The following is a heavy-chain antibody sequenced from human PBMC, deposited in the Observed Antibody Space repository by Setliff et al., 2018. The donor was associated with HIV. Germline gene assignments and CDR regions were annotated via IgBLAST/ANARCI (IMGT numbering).Heavy chain of an antibody. CDR3: AMAVIFDY. CDR2: IKQDGSEE. V-gene: IGHV3-7*03. Sequence: PGGSLRLSCAASGFTFSSYSMNWVRQAPGKGLEWVANIKQDGSEENYLSSVKGRFTISRDNAKNSLYLQMNSLRAEDTAVYYCAMAVIFDYWGQGTLVTVSS. CDR1: GFTFSSYS. J-gene: IGHJ4*02. D-gene: IGHD6-19*01.